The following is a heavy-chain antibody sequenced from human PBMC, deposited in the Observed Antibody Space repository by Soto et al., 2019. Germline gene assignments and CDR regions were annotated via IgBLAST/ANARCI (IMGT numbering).Heavy chain of an antibody. J-gene: IGHJ5*02. D-gene: IGHD2-2*02. CDR3: ARGVPAAIPNWFDP. CDR2: IYSGGST. CDR1: GFTVSSNY. Sequence: VSLRLSCAASGFTVSSNYMSWVRQAPGKGLEWISVIYSGGSTYYADSVKGRFTISRDNSKNTLYLQMNSLRAEDTAVYYCARGVPAAIPNWFDPWGQGTLVTVSS. V-gene: IGHV3-53*01.